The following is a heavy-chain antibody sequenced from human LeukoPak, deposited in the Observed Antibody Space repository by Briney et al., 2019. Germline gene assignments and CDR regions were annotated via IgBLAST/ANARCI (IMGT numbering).Heavy chain of an antibody. Sequence: PGGSLRLSCAASGFPFNYHYMTWIRQAPGKGLEWISYISSTGSIIYYADSVKGRFTISRDDAENSLYLQMNSLRPEDTSVYYCATGNRDYYWHYYFDYWGQGAPVTVSS. V-gene: IGHV3-11*04. CDR2: ISSTGSII. CDR1: GFPFNYHY. D-gene: IGHD2-21*02. CDR3: ATGNRDYYWHYYFDY. J-gene: IGHJ4*02.